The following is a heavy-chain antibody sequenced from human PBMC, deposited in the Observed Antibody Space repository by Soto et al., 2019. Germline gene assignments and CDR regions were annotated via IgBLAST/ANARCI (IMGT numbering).Heavy chain of an antibody. V-gene: IGHV4-34*01. Sequence: SETLSLTCAVYGGSFSGYYWSWIRQPPGKGLEWIGEINHSGSTNYNPSLESRVTISVDTSKNQFSLKLSSVTAADTAVYYCARGSLLGYCSSTSCYRSPNNWFDPWGQGTLVTVSS. CDR3: ARGSLLGYCSSTSCYRSPNNWFDP. D-gene: IGHD2-2*01. CDR1: GGSFSGYY. J-gene: IGHJ5*02. CDR2: INHSGST.